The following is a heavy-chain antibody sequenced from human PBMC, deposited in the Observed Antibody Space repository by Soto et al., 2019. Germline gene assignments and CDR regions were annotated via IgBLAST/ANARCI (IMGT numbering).Heavy chain of an antibody. Sequence: GGSLRLSCAASGFTFSSFAMHWVRQPPGKGLEWVAVISFDGSNKYYADSVKGRFTISRDNSKNTLHLQMDSLRAEDSAVYYCPLTSSLFDYWGPGTLVTVSS. V-gene: IGHV3-30-3*01. J-gene: IGHJ4*02. CDR2: ISFDGSNK. D-gene: IGHD6-6*01. CDR1: GFTFSSFA. CDR3: PLTSSLFDY.